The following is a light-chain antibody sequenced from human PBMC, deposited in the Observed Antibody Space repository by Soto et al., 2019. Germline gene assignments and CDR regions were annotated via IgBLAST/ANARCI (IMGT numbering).Light chain of an antibody. CDR2: DVS. CDR1: QDIRGA. J-gene: IGKJ5*01. Sequence: AIQLTQSPYSLSASVGDRVTITCRASQDIRGALAWYQQKPGKAPKILIYDVSTLESGVPSRFSGSSSGTDFTLTISSLQPVDFATYYCQQFNSYPITFGQGTRLEIK. V-gene: IGKV1-13*02. CDR3: QQFNSYPIT.